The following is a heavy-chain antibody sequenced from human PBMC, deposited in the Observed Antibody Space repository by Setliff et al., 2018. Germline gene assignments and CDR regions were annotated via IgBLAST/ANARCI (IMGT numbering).Heavy chain of an antibody. D-gene: IGHD3-10*02. J-gene: IGHJ5*02. CDR1: GDPMSSRRYY. V-gene: IGHV4-61*09. Sequence: PSETLSLTCTVSGDPMSSRRYYWAWIRQPAGKGLEWIGHIYTSGSADYNPSLESRVTISLDASKNQFSLNLKSVTAADTAVYYCARGNDVRFDPWGQGTLVTVSS. CDR2: IYTSGSA. CDR3: ARGNDVRFDP.